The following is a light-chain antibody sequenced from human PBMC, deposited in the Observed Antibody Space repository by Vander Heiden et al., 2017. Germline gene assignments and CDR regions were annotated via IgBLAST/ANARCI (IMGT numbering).Light chain of an antibody. V-gene: IGKV1-27*01. Sequence: DIQMTQSPSSLSASVGDTLTITCRASQGISNYLAWYQQRPGQVPKLLIYAAYNLQSGVPSRFSGGGSGTDFTLTISGLQPEDVATYYCQKYNTGVTFGPGTKVDLK. CDR3: QKYNTGVT. CDR2: AAY. J-gene: IGKJ3*01. CDR1: QGISNY.